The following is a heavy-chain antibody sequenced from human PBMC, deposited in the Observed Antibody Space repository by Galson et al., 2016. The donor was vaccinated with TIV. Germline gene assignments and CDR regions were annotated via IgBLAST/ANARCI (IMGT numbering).Heavy chain of an antibody. CDR2: TVPMFGIV. D-gene: IGHD3-3*01. V-gene: IGHV1-69*13. Sequence: SVKVSCKASGGTFTSLAISWVRQSRGQGLEWMGGTVPMFGIVTYAQKFQGKITLTADASTSTAYMELRSLRSDDTAVYYCARGGWSGDPGDYHYYYMDVWGKGTTVIVSS. CDR1: GGTFTSLA. J-gene: IGHJ6*03. CDR3: ARGGWSGDPGDYHYYYMDV.